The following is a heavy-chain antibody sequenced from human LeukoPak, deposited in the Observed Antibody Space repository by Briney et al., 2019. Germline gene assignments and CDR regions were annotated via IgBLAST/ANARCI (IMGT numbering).Heavy chain of an antibody. J-gene: IGHJ4*02. V-gene: IGHV1-18*04. CDR3: ARGDAYCSGGSCHSGNFDQ. CDR2: ISGYNGNT. Sequence: GASVKVSCKASGYTFTSYGISWVRQAPGQGLEWMGWISGYNGNTNYAQKLQGRVTMTTGTSTSTAYMELRSLRSDDTAVYYCARGDAYCSGGSCHSGNFDQWGQGTLVTVSS. CDR1: GYTFTSYG. D-gene: IGHD2-15*01.